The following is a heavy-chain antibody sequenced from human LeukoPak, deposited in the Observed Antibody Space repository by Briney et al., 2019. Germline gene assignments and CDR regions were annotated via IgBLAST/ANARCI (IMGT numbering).Heavy chain of an antibody. D-gene: IGHD2-8*01. CDR2: ISLSGLT. Sequence: SGTLSLTCGVFGGSITSTDWRSWVRQPPGQGLEWIGEISLSGLTNYNPSLNSRVTMALDTSKNHLSLNLTSLTAADTAVGYCSPENGAFSPFGYWGQGTLVTVPS. V-gene: IGHV4-4*02. CDR1: GGSITSTDW. J-gene: IGHJ4*02. CDR3: SPENGAFSPFGY.